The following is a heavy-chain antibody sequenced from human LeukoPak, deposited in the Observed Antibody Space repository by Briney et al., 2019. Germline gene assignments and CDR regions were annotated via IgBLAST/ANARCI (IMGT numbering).Heavy chain of an antibody. CDR2: ISGSGGST. Sequence: GGSLRLSCVASGLTLDKYWMTWVRQIPGKGLEWVSAISGSGGSTYYADSVKGRFTISRDNSKNTLYLQMNSLRAEDTAVYYCQRSLGRNGYTHWGQGTLVTVSS. J-gene: IGHJ4*02. CDR3: QRSLGRNGYTH. CDR1: GLTLDKYW. V-gene: IGHV3-23*01. D-gene: IGHD5-24*01.